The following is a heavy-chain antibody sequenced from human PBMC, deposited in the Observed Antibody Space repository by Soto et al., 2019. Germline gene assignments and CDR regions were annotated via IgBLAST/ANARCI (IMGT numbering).Heavy chain of an antibody. J-gene: IGHJ3*01. CDR3: ARVAIVRVIGRHVGTGAFYP. Sequence: QVQLQESGPGLVKPSGTLSLTCAVSGGSISSSNWWSWVRQPPGKGLEWIGEIYHSGSTNYNPSLKSLDTIVVDEYKNLFSLELISVAAADTAVYYCARVAIVRVIGRHVGTGAFYPWGQGKMVTDSS. V-gene: IGHV4-4*02. CDR2: IYHSGST. D-gene: IGHD1-1*01. CDR1: GGSISSSNW.